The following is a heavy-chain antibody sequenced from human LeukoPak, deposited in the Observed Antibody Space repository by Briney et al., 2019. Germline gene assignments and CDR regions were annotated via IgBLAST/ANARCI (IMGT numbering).Heavy chain of an antibody. J-gene: IGHJ2*01. Sequence: SETLSLTCTVSGGSISSYYWSWIRQHPGKGLEWLGYIYYSGSTNYNPSLKSRVTISVDTSKNQFSLKLSSVTAADTAVYYCAREAVAGASFDLWGRGTLVTVSS. CDR2: IYYSGST. V-gene: IGHV4-59*08. CDR3: AREAVAGASFDL. CDR1: GGSISSYY. D-gene: IGHD6-19*01.